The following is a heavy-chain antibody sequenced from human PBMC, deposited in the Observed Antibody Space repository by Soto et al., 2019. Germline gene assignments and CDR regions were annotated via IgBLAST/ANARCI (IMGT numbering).Heavy chain of an antibody. CDR3: AGDLKFTVSTLGNWFDT. J-gene: IGHJ5*02. Sequence: VSVKVSCKASGYSFTSYYMHWVRQAPGQGHEWMGIINPRGGSTSYAQKFQGRVTMTRDTSTSTVYMELSSLRSADTAADYCAGDLKFTVSTLGNWFDTWGQGTLVTVSS. V-gene: IGHV1-46*01. CDR2: INPRGGST. CDR1: GYSFTSYY. D-gene: IGHD3-9*01.